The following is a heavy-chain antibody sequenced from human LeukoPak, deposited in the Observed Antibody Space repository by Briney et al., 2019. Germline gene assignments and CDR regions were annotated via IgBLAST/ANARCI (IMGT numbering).Heavy chain of an antibody. D-gene: IGHD6-13*01. V-gene: IGHV4-4*07. CDR2: IYSSGST. CDR3: ARGTTAAAGILDC. J-gene: IGHJ4*02. Sequence: PSETLSLTCSVSGGSISSYYWSWVRQPAGKGLEWIGHIYSSGSTNYNPSLNSRVTMSVDTSNNQFSLMLTSVTAADTAVYYCARGTTAAAGILDCWGQGTLVTVSS. CDR1: GGSISSYY.